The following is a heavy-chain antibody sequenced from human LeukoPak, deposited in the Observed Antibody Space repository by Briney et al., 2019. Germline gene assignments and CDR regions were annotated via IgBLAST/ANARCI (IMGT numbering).Heavy chain of an antibody. Sequence: ASVKVSCKASGYKFTTYSITWLRQAPGQGLEWMGRISTYNGNTEYVQKFQGRVTMTTDTSTNTAYMELGTLSSDDTAVYYCAREADTVLIRAFDCWGQGTLVTVSS. CDR3: AREADTVLIRAFDC. D-gene: IGHD5-18*01. J-gene: IGHJ4*02. CDR2: ISTYNGNT. V-gene: IGHV1-18*01. CDR1: GYKFTTYS.